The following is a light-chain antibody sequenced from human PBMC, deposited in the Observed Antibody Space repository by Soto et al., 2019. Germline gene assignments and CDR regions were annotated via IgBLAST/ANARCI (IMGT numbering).Light chain of an antibody. CDR2: GNS. Sequence: QSVLTQPPSVSGAPGQRVTISCTGSRSNIGAGYDVHWYQQLPGTAPKLLIYGNSNRPSGVPDRFSGSKSGTSASLAITGLHAEDEAHYYCQSYDSSLSAVAFGGGTKLTVL. J-gene: IGLJ2*01. CDR1: RSNIGAGYD. CDR3: QSYDSSLSAVA. V-gene: IGLV1-40*01.